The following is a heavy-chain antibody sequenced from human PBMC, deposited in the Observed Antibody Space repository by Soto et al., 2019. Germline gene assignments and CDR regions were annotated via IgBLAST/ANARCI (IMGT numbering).Heavy chain of an antibody. CDR3: AKDLEYSSSRPWYFDL. V-gene: IGHV3-23*01. D-gene: IGHD6-13*01. Sequence: LRLSCAASGFTFSSYAMSWVRQAPGKGLEWVSAISGSGGSTYYADSVKGRFTISRDNSKNTLYLQMNSLRAEDTAVYYCAKDLEYSSSRPWYFDLWGRGTLVTVS. J-gene: IGHJ2*01. CDR2: ISGSGGST. CDR1: GFTFSSYA.